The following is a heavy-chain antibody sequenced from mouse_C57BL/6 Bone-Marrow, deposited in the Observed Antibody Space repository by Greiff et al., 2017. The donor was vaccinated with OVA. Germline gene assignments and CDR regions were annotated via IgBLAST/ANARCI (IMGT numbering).Heavy chain of an antibody. CDR2: ISSGSSTI. D-gene: IGHD2-4*01. V-gene: IGHV5-17*01. CDR1: GFTFSDYG. Sequence: DVKLVESGGGLVKPGGSLKLSCAASGFTFSDYGMHWVRQAPEKGLEWVAYISSGSSTIYYADTVKGRFTISRDNAKNTLFLQMTSLRSEDTAMYYCARWDYDDLDYWGQGTSVTVSS. J-gene: IGHJ4*01. CDR3: ARWDYDDLDY.